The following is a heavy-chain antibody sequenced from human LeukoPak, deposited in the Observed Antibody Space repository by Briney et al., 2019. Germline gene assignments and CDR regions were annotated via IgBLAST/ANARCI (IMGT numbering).Heavy chain of an antibody. CDR1: GFTFSSYS. J-gene: IGHJ5*02. CDR2: ISSSSSYI. CDR3: ARDDRYGDYEGNWFDP. D-gene: IGHD4-17*01. V-gene: IGHV3-21*01. Sequence: GGSLRLSCAASGFTFSSYSMNWVRQAPGKGLEWVSSISSSSSYIYYANSVKGRFTISRDNAKNSLYLQMNSLRAEDTAVYYCARDDRYGDYEGNWFDPWGQGTLVTVSS.